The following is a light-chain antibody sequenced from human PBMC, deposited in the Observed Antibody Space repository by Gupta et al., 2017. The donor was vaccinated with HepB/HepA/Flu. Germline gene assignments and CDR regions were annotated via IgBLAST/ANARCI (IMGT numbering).Light chain of an antibody. V-gene: IGLV3-25*03. Sequence: SYELTQPPSLSVSPGQTARITCSGDPFPNRYAYWYQQKPGQAPVLIIFRDTERPSEIPERFSGSSSGTTVTLTISGVQAEDEAVYHCQSADVTAHWVFGGGTKLTVL. J-gene: IGLJ3*02. CDR1: PFPNRY. CDR3: QSADVTAHWV. CDR2: RDT.